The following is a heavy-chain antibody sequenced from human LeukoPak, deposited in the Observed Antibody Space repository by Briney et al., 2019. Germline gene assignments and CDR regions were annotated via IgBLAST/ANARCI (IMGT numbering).Heavy chain of an antibody. CDR3: ASSDFDWSMLGHYYYMDV. J-gene: IGHJ6*03. V-gene: IGHV1-69*13. CDR1: GGTFSSYA. D-gene: IGHD3-9*01. Sequence: SVKVSCKASGGTFSSYAISWVRQAPGQGLEWMGGIIPIFGTANYAQKFQGRVTITADESTSTAYMELSSLRSEDTAVYYCASSDFDWSMLGHYYYMDVWGKGTTVTVSS. CDR2: IIPIFGTA.